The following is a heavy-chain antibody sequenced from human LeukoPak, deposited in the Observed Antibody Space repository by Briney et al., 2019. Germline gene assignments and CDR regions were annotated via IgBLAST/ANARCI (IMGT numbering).Heavy chain of an antibody. D-gene: IGHD6-6*01. Sequence: SETLSLTCTVSGGSISSYYWSWIRQPPGKGLEWIGYIYYSGSPNYNPSLKSRVTISVDTSKNQFSLKLSSVTAADTAVYYCARWYSSSSYYYYYYMDVWGKGTTVTVSS. J-gene: IGHJ6*03. V-gene: IGHV4-59*08. CDR2: IYYSGSP. CDR3: ARWYSSSSYYYYYYMDV. CDR1: GGSISSYY.